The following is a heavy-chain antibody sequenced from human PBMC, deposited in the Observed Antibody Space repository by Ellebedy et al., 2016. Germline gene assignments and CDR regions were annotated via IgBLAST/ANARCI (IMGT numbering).Heavy chain of an antibody. CDR3: AGSVSMITFGGLKGTDAFDI. Sequence: SETLSLTCAVSGGSISSGGYSWSWIRQTPGKGLEWIGYIYHSGTTYYNPSLKRRVTISVDRSKNQFSLRLSSVTAADTAVYYCAGSVSMITFGGLKGTDAFDIWGQGTMVTVSS. CDR1: GGSISSGGYS. D-gene: IGHD3-16*01. J-gene: IGHJ3*02. CDR2: IYHSGTT. V-gene: IGHV4-30-2*01.